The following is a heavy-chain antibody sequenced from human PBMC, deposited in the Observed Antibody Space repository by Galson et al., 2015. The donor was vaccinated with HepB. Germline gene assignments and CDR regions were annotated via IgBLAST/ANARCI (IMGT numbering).Heavy chain of an antibody. V-gene: IGHV4-38-2*02. J-gene: IGHJ5*02. D-gene: IGHD3-22*01. CDR2: IYHSGST. CDR1: GYSISSGYY. CDR3: ARDPYDSSGYSISGWFDP. Sequence: LTCAVSGYSISSGYYWGWIRQPPGKGLEWIGSIYHSGSTYYNPSLKSRVTISVDTSKSQFSLKLSSVTAADTAVYYCARDPYDSSGYSISGWFDPWGQGTLVTVSS.